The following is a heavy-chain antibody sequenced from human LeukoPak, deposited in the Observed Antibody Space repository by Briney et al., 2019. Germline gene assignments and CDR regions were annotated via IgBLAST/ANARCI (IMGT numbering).Heavy chain of an antibody. CDR2: IWYDGSNK. CDR1: GFTFSSYG. CDR3: AREYSSSSVLRNYYYYGMDV. D-gene: IGHD6-6*01. Sequence: GGSLRLSCAASGFTFSSYGMHWVRQAPGKGLAWVAVIWYDGSNKYYADSVKGRFTISRDNSKNTLYLQMNSLRAEDTAVYYCAREYSSSSVLRNYYYYGMDVWGQGTTVTVSS. V-gene: IGHV3-33*01. J-gene: IGHJ6*02.